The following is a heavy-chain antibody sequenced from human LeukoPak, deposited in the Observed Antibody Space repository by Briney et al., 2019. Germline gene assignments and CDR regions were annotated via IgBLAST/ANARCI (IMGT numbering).Heavy chain of an antibody. J-gene: IGHJ4*02. CDR1: GDSITAAY. CDR3: ATNTGTVFDY. CDR2: VYYSGST. Sequence: SETLSLTCTVSGDSITAAYWSWIRQPPGEGLEWIGYVYYSGSTEYNPSLRSRVTISLEMSKHQFSLNVTSVTAADTAVYYCATNTGTVFDYWGQGALVTVSS. D-gene: IGHD7-27*01. V-gene: IGHV4-59*01.